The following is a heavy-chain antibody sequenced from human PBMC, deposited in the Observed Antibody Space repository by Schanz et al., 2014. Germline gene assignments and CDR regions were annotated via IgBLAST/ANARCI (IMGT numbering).Heavy chain of an antibody. D-gene: IGHD5-12*01. CDR2: INPNSGET. Sequence: QVQLVQSGPAVKKPGASMKVSCLASGYSFTEYFLHWVRQAPGQGLEWMGWINPNSGETNYEQKFKGRVTLTSDTPISTAFIELSGLTSDDTATYFCARARYTGYDCSGYWGQGTLLIVSS. CDR1: GYSFTEYF. CDR3: ARARYTGYDCSGY. V-gene: IGHV1-2*02. J-gene: IGHJ4*02.